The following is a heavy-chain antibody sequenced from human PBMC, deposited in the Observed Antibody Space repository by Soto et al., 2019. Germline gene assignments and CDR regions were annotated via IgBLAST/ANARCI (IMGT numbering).Heavy chain of an antibody. D-gene: IGHD6-13*01. CDR1: GGSFSGYY. J-gene: IGHJ6*02. V-gene: IGHV4-34*01. CDR3: AICSWYQYCMDV. CDR2: INHSGST. Sequence: SETLSLTCAVYGGSFSGYYWSWIRQPPGKGLEWIGEINHSGSTNYNPSLKSRVTISVDTSKNQFSLKLSSVTAADTAVYYCAICSWYQYCMDVWGQATTVTVSS.